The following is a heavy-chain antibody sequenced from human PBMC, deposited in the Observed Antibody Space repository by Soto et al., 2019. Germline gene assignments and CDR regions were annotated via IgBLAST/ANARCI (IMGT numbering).Heavy chain of an antibody. CDR3: AQGYGSGSYYPFDY. CDR1: GFSLSTSGVG. Sequence: QITLKESGPTLVKPTQTLTLTCTFSGFSLSTSGVGVGWIRQPPGKALEWLALIYWDDDKRYSPSLKSRLTITKDTSKNQVVLTMTNMDPVVTATYYCAQGYGSGSYYPFDYWGQGTLVTVSS. CDR2: IYWDDDK. J-gene: IGHJ4*02. V-gene: IGHV2-5*02. D-gene: IGHD3-10*01.